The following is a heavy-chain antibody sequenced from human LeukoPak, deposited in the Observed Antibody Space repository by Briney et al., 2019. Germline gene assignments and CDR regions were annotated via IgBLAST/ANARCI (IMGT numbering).Heavy chain of an antibody. Sequence: PGGSLKLSCAASGFSFSVSTMHWVRQASGKGLEWVGRIRDKAESYAKVYAASVKGRFTISRDDSQNTAYLQLNSLRSDDTAVYYCTRSLTGTTFGDYCGQGTLVTVSS. V-gene: IGHV3-73*01. CDR1: GFSFSVST. CDR3: TRSLTGTTFGDY. J-gene: IGHJ4*02. CDR2: IRDKAESYAK. D-gene: IGHD1-7*01.